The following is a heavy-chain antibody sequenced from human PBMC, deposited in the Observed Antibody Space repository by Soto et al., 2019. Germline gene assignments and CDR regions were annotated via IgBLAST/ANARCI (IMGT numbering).Heavy chain of an antibody. CDR2: IWYDASNK. CDR3: ARDPIGPGIFDY. D-gene: IGHD1-26*01. Sequence: GVSLRLSCVASGFTFSSYGMHWVRQAPGKGLEWVAVIWYDASNKYYADSVKGRFTISRDNTKNTMYLQMNSLRAEDTAVYYCARDPIGPGIFDYWGQGTLVTVSS. CDR1: GFTFSSYG. J-gene: IGHJ4*02. V-gene: IGHV3-33*01.